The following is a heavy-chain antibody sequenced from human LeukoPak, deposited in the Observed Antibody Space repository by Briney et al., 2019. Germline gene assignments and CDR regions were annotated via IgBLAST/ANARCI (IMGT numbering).Heavy chain of an antibody. CDR3: ARTSLQGDYVDY. Sequence: GESLKISCKASGYDFTNKWIAWVRQMPGKGLEWMGNIYPGDSEIRYSPSFEGQVTISADKSISTACLQWSSLKASDTAMYYCARTSLQGDYVDYWGQGTLVTVSS. V-gene: IGHV5-51*01. CDR1: GYDFTNKW. J-gene: IGHJ4*02. CDR2: IYPGDSEI.